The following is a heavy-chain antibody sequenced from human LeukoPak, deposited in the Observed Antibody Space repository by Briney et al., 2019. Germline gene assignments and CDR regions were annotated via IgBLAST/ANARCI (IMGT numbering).Heavy chain of an antibody. CDR1: GGSLSSYY. D-gene: IGHD6-19*01. J-gene: IGHJ5*02. CDR3: ARHFLYSSGQLEANWFDP. V-gene: IGHV4-4*09. Sequence: PSETLSLTCTVSGGSLSSYYWSWIRQPPGKGLDGIGYIYTSGSTNYNPSLNSRVTISVDTSKNQFSLKLSSVTAADTAVYYCARHFLYSSGQLEANWFDPWGQGTLVTVSS. CDR2: IYTSGST.